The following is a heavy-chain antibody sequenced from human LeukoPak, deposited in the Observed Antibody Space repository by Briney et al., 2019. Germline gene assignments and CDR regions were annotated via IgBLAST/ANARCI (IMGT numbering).Heavy chain of an antibody. J-gene: IGHJ4*02. CDR1: GFTFTSYA. CDR3: ARDPSSSYDFWSGLVDY. Sequence: PGGSLRLSCATSGFTFTSYAMNWVGQAPGKGLEWVSAISASGGTTYYADSVKGRFTISRDNSNNTLYLQMNSLRAEDTAVYYCARDPSSSYDFWSGLVDYWGQGTLVTVSS. V-gene: IGHV3-23*01. CDR2: ISASGGTT. D-gene: IGHD3-3*01.